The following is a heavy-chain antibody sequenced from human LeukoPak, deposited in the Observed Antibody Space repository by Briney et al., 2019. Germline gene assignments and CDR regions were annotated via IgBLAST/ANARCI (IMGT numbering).Heavy chain of an antibody. V-gene: IGHV4-59*12. J-gene: IGHJ4*02. D-gene: IGHD5-18*01. CDR1: GVSINNYY. CDR3: ARDRRYSYGYGFDY. CDR2: IYYSGST. Sequence: SETLSLTCTVSGVSINNYYWSWIRQPPGKGLEWIGYIYYSGSTNYNPSLKSRVTISVDTSKNQFSLKLTSMTAANTAVYYCARDRRYSYGYGFDYWGQGTLVTVSS.